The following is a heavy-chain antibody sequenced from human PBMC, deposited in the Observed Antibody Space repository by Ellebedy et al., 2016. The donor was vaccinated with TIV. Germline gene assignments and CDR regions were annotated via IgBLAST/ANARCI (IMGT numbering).Heavy chain of an antibody. J-gene: IGHJ5*02. CDR2: IYYNGFS. Sequence: MPGGSLRLSCSISGGSIGSYYWTWVRQPPGGGLEWIGFIYYNGFSIYNSSLKSRVTISLDTSNNQFSLELKSVTAADTAVYYCARETCSGDCYWGAWGFDPWGQGIQVTVSS. D-gene: IGHD2-21*02. CDR1: GGSIGSYY. CDR3: ARETCSGDCYWGAWGFDP. V-gene: IGHV4-59*01.